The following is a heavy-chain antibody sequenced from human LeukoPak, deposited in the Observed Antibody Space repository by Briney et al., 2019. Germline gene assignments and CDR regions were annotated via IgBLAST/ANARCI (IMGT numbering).Heavy chain of an antibody. V-gene: IGHV4-4*07. D-gene: IGHD3-10*01. CDR2: IYTSGST. CDR1: GGSLSSYY. CDR3: ARDKSRTYGSADAFDI. Sequence: SETLSLTCTVSGGSLSSYYWNWIRQPAGKGLKWIGRIYTSGSTNYNPSLKSRVTMSVDTSKNQFSLKLSSVTAADTAVYYCARDKSRTYGSADAFDIWGQGTMVTVSS. J-gene: IGHJ3*02.